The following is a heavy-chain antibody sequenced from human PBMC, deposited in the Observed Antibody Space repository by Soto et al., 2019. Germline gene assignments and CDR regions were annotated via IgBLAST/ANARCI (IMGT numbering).Heavy chain of an antibody. V-gene: IGHV4-39*01. D-gene: IGHD1-1*01. CDR3: ARQLNDDAFDI. Sequence: ETLSLTCTVSGGSISSSSYYWGWIRQPPGKGLEWIGSIYYSGSTYYNPSLKSRVTISVDTSKNQFSLKLSSVTAADTAVYYCARQLNDDAFDIWGQGTMVTVSS. CDR2: IYYSGST. CDR1: GGSISSSSYY. J-gene: IGHJ3*02.